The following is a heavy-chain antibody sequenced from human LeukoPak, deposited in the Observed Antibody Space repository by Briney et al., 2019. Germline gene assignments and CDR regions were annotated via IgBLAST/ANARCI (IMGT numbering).Heavy chain of an antibody. CDR3: AKDQMAIFGVGPNTNWFDP. V-gene: IGHV3-23*01. CDR2: LSGSGGTT. J-gene: IGHJ5*02. D-gene: IGHD3-3*01. Sequence: GGSLRLSCAASGFIFSDYAMSWVRQAPGKGLEWVSGLSGSGGTTYYADSVKGRFTISRDNSKNTLYLQMNSLRGDDTAVYYCAKDQMAIFGVGPNTNWFDPWGQGTLVTVSS. CDR1: GFIFSDYA.